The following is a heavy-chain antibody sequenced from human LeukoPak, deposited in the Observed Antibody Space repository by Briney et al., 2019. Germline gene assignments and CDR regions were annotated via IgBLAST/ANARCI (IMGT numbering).Heavy chain of an antibody. CDR2: IYYSGST. D-gene: IGHD3-10*01. CDR3: ARGGSYYGSGSYYNFQD. V-gene: IGHV4-59*01. CDR1: GGSISSYY. J-gene: IGHJ1*01. Sequence: SETQSLTCTVSGGSISSYYWSWIRQPPGKGLEWIGYIYYSGSTNYNPSLKSRVTISVDTSKNQFSLKLSSVTAADTAVYYCARGGSYYGSGSYYNFQDWGQGTLVTVSS.